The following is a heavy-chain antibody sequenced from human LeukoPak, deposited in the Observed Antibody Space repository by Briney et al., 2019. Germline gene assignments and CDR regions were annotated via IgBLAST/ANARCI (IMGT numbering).Heavy chain of an antibody. CDR3: ARASGYSSSWWGARYYYYMDV. Sequence: AASVKVSCKASGYTFTGYYMHWVRQAPGQGLEWMGWINPNSGGTNYAQKFQGRVTMTRDTSISTAYMELSRLRSDDTAVYYCARASGYSSSWWGARYYYYMDVWGKGTTVTISS. CDR2: INPNSGGT. J-gene: IGHJ6*03. CDR1: GYTFTGYY. V-gene: IGHV1-2*02. D-gene: IGHD6-13*01.